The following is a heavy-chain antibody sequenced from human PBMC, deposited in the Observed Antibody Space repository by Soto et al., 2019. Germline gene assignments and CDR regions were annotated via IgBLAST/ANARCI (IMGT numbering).Heavy chain of an antibody. V-gene: IGHV4-61*01. D-gene: IGHD5-12*01. Sequence: KTSETLSLTCTVSGGSGSSGSFYWSWIRRPPGKGLEWIGYFYDSGSTTYNPSLRSRVTMSVDTSKNQFSLKLSSVTAADTAVYYCAASAPTATNYYYAMDVWGQGTTVTVSS. CDR2: FYDSGST. J-gene: IGHJ6*02. CDR3: AASAPTATNYYYAMDV. CDR1: GGSGSSGSFY.